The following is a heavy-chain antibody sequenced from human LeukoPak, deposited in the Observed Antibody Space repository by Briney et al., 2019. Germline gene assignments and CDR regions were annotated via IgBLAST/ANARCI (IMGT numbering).Heavy chain of an antibody. CDR3: ARAIHYYGSGSYYFDY. Sequence: SETLSLTCAVYGGSFSGYYWSWIRQHPGKGLEWIGYIYYSGSTYYNPSLKSRVTISVDTSKNQFSLKLSSVTAADTAVYYCARAIHYYGSGSYYFDYWGQGTLVTVSS. CDR1: GGSFSGYY. J-gene: IGHJ4*02. CDR2: IYYSGST. V-gene: IGHV4-31*11. D-gene: IGHD3-10*01.